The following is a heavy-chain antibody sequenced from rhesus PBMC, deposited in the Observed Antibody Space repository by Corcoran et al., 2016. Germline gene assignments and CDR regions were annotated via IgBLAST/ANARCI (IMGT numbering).Heavy chain of an antibody. CDR1: GYSFTNYW. V-gene: IGHV5-2*01. D-gene: IGHD4-23*01. CDR2: IDPSDSDT. Sequence: EVQLVQSGAEVKRPGESLKISCKTSGYSFTNYWISWVRQMPGKGLEWKGAIDPSDSDTRYTPSFPGQVTISADNSISTAYLQWSSLKASDTATYYCARGWGTVTVFDFWGQGLRVTVSS. CDR3: ARGWGTVTVFDF. J-gene: IGHJ3*01.